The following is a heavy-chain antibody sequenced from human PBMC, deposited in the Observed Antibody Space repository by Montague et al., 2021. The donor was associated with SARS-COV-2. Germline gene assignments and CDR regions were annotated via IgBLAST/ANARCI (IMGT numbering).Heavy chain of an antibody. D-gene: IGHD2-21*02. J-gene: IGHJ6*02. CDR1: GGFISSSY. V-gene: IGHV4-59*01. CDR2: IYHSGNT. Sequence: SETLSLICTVPGGFISSSYWSWIRQPPGKGLEWIGYIYHSGNTNYNPSLKSRVTISIDTSMNQFSLSLSSMTAADTAVYFCARDLLPPRTAIKTNFFGLDVWGQGTRSSSP. CDR3: ARDLLPPRTAIKTNFFGLDV.